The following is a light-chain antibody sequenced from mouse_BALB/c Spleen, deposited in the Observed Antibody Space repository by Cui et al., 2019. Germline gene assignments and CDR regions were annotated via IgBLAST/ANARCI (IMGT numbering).Light chain of an antibody. V-gene: IGKV4-79*01. CDR1: SSVSSSY. Sequence: QIVLTQSPAIMSASPGEKVTLTCSASSSVSSSYLYWYQQKPGSSPKLWIYSTSNLASGVPARFSGSGSGTSYSLTISSMEAEDAASYFCHQWSSYPLTFGSGTKLEIK. CDR3: HQWSSYPLT. J-gene: IGKJ4*01. CDR2: STS.